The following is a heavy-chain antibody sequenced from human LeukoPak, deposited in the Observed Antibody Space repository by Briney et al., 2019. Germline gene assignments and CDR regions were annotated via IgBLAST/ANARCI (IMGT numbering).Heavy chain of an antibody. CDR3: ARDILTGYSNWFDP. CDR2: IYYSGST. CDR1: GGSISSYY. Sequence: SETLSLTCAVSGGSISSYYWSWIRQPPGKGLEWIGYIYYSGSTNYNPSLKSRVTISVDTSKNQFSLKLSSVTAADTAVYYCARDILTGYSNWFDPWGQGTLVTVSS. V-gene: IGHV4-59*01. D-gene: IGHD3-9*01. J-gene: IGHJ5*02.